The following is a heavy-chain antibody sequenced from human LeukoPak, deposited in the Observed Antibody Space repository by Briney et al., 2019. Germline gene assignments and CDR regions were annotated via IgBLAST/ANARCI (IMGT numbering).Heavy chain of an antibody. D-gene: IGHD3-9*01. J-gene: IGHJ4*02. V-gene: IGHV4-34*01. CDR2: INHSGST. CDR3: ARVPEGGWLVTFDY. CDR1: GGSFSEYY. Sequence: SETLSLTCAVYGGSFSEYYWSWIRQPPGKGLEGIGEINHSGSTNYNPSLKSRVTISVDTSKNQFSLKLTSVTAADTAVYYCARVPEGGWLVTFDYWGQGTLVTVSS.